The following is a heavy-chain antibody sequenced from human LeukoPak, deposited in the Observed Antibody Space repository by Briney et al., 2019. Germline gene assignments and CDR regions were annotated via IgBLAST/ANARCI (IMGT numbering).Heavy chain of an antibody. Sequence: PSETLSLTCAVYGGSFSGYYWSWIRQPPGKGLEWIGEINHSGCTNYNPSLKSRVTISVDTSRNQFSLKLSSVTAADTAVYYCARAVVYGVEMATIRWYYYYYYMDVWGKGTTVTVSS. CDR3: ARAVVYGVEMATIRWYYYYYYMDV. V-gene: IGHV4-34*01. CDR1: GGSFSGYY. J-gene: IGHJ6*03. CDR2: INHSGCT. D-gene: IGHD5-24*01.